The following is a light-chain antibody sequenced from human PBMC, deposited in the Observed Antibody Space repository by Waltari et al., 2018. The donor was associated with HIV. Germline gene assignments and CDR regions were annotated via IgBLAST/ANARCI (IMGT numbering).Light chain of an antibody. J-gene: IGLJ3*02. CDR3: GTWDSSLVWV. CDR2: ENN. V-gene: IGLV1-51*02. CDR1: SSNIGTNY. Sequence: QSVLTQPPSVSAAPGQKVTISCSGRSSNIGTNYVSWYQQLPGTAPKLLIYENNKRPSGIPDRFSGSKSGTSATLGITGLQTGDEADYYCGTWDSSLVWVFGGGTKLTVL.